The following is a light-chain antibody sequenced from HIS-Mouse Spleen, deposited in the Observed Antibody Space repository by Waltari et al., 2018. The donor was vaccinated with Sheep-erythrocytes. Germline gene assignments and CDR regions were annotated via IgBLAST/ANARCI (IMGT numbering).Light chain of an antibody. J-gene: IGLJ1*01. V-gene: IGLV2-11*02. Sequence: QSALTQPRSVSGSPGQSVTISCTGTSSVVGGYNHVSWYQQHPGKAPKLMIYDVSKRPSGVPDRFSGSKSGNTASLTISGLQAEDEADYCCCSYAGSYNHVFATGTKVTVL. CDR3: CSYAGSYNHV. CDR1: SSVVGGYNH. CDR2: DVS.